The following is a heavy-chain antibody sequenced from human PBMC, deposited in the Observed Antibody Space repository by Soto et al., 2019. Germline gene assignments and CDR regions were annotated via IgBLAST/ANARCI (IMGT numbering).Heavy chain of an antibody. J-gene: IGHJ4*02. CDR2: ISSSSSYI. Sequence: GGSLRLSCAASGFTFSSYSMNWVRQAPGKGLEWVSSISSSSSYIYYADSVKGRFTISRDNAKNSLYLQMNSLRAEDTAVYYCARSGESSSSEERFDYWGQGTLVTVSS. CDR3: ARSGESSSSEERFDY. CDR1: GFTFSSYS. V-gene: IGHV3-21*01. D-gene: IGHD6-6*01.